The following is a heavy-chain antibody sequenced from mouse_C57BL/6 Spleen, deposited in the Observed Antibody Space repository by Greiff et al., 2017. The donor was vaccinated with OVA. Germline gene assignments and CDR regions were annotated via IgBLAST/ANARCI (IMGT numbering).Heavy chain of an antibody. CDR1: GFTFSDYY. D-gene: IGHD4-1*01. V-gene: IGHV5-12*01. CDR2: ISNGGGST. J-gene: IGHJ4*01. Sequence: EVQLQESGGGLVQPGGSLKLSCAASGFTFSDYYMYWVRQTPEKRLEWVAYISNGGGSTYYPDTVKGRFTISRDNAKNTLYLQMSRLKSEDTAMYYCARRGPGYYAMDYWGQGTSVTVSS. CDR3: ARRGPGYYAMDY.